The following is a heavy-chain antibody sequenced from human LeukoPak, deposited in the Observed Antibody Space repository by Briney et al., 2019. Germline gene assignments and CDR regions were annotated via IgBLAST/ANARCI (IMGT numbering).Heavy chain of an antibody. Sequence: GGTLRLLRAASEHIFSSYAMRGVPQASGKGWEEVTANSERGGSTYYADSVKGQFTISRDNSKNTLYLQMNSLRAEDTAVYYCAKGWRCSGGSCYSPAFDIWGQGAMVTVSS. CDR1: EHIFSSYA. D-gene: IGHD2-15*01. V-gene: IGHV3-23*01. J-gene: IGHJ3*02. CDR3: AKGWRCSGGSCYSPAFDI. CDR2: NSERGGST.